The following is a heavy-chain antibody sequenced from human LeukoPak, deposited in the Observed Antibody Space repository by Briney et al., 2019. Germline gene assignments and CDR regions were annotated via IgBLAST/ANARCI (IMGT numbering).Heavy chain of an antibody. CDR1: GFIVSRNY. CDR2: IHSGGNT. D-gene: IGHD3-9*01. J-gene: IGHJ4*02. V-gene: IGHV3-53*01. Sequence: PGGSLRLSCAAPGFIVSRNYMSWVRQAPGKGLEWVSIIHSGGNTYYADSVKGRFTVSTDNSKNTVSLQMNSLRADDTALYYCVSHSDALTSYSFDYWAQGTLVTVSS. CDR3: VSHSDALTSYSFDY.